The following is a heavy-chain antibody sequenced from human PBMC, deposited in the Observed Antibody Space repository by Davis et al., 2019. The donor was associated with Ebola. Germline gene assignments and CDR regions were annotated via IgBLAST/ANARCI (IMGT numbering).Heavy chain of an antibody. Sequence: GESLKIPCAASGFIFSSYVMSWVRQAPGKGLEWVSTLGTSADTYYADSVKGRFTISRDNSKNTLYLQMTSLRVDDTAVYYCAKGGSGWPSDYSYGMGVWGKGTTVTVSS. CDR3: AKGGSGWPSDYSYGMGV. V-gene: IGHV3-23*01. CDR2: LGTSADT. D-gene: IGHD6-19*01. J-gene: IGHJ6*04. CDR1: GFIFSSYV.